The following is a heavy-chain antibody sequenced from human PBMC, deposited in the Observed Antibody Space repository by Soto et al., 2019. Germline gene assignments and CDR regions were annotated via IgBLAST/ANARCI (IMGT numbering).Heavy chain of an antibody. CDR1: GFSLSNYW. CDR3: VRIRRGDGYTFGY. V-gene: IGHV3-74*01. Sequence: EVQLAESGGVSVQPGGSLRLSCAASGFSLSNYWMHWVRQAPGKGLVWVSRINIDGSTTTYADSVKGRFTISRDNAKNTLYLQMNSLRDEDTAVYYCVRIRRGDGYTFGYWGQGTLVTVSS. J-gene: IGHJ4*02. CDR2: INIDGSTT. D-gene: IGHD5-12*01.